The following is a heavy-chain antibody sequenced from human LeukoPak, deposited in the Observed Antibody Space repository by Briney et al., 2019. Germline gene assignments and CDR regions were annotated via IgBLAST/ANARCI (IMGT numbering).Heavy chain of an antibody. CDR1: GFTFSSYE. V-gene: IGHV3-48*03. J-gene: IGHJ6*04. Sequence: GGSLRLFCAASGFTFSSYEMNWVRQAPGKGLEWVSYISSSGSTIYYADSVKGRFTISRDNAKNSLYLQMNSLRAEDTAVYYCAREVVVVPAISYGMDVWGKGTTVTVSS. D-gene: IGHD2-2*01. CDR2: ISSSGSTI. CDR3: AREVVVVPAISYGMDV.